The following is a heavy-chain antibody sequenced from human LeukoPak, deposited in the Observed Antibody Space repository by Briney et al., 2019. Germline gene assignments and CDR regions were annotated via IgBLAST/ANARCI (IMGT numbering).Heavy chain of an antibody. CDR3: TKTRPLDSSSWSHGDY. D-gene: IGHD6-13*01. J-gene: IGHJ4*02. V-gene: IGHV3-23*01. Sequence: GGSLRLSCAASGFTFSSYAMSWVRQAPGKGLEWVSAISGSGDGTYYGDSVKGRFTISRDNSKNTLYLQMNSLRAEDTAVYYCTKTRPLDSSSWSHGDYWGQGTLVAVSS. CDR1: GFTFSSYA. CDR2: ISGSGDGT.